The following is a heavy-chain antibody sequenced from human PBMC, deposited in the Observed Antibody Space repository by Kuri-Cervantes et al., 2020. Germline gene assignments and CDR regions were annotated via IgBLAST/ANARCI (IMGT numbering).Heavy chain of an antibody. V-gene: IGHV1-18*01. CDR1: GYTFTSYG. J-gene: IGHJ5*02. CDR2: ISAYNGNT. CDR3: ARDPCSSGSCYNWFDP. D-gene: IGHD2-15*01. Sequence: ASVKVSCKASGYTFTSYGISWVRQAPGQGLEWMGWISAYNGNTNYAQKFQGRVSMTRDTSTSTVYMELSSLTSDDTAVYYCARDPCSSGSCYNWFDPWGQGTLVTVSS.